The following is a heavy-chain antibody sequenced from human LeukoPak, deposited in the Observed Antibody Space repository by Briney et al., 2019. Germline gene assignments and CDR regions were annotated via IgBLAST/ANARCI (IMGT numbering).Heavy chain of an antibody. CDR2: IYYSGST. CDR1: GGSVSSGSYY. CDR3: ARDGPGGYFDY. D-gene: IGHD3-16*01. V-gene: IGHV4-61*01. Sequence: SENLSLTCTVSGGSVSSGSYYWSWIRQPPGKGLEWIGYIYYSGSTNYNPSLKSRVTISVDTSKNQFSLKLSSVTAADTAVYYCARDGPGGYFDYWGQGTLVTVSS. J-gene: IGHJ4*02.